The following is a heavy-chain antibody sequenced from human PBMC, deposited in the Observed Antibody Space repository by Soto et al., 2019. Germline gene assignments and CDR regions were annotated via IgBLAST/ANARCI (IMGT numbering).Heavy chain of an antibody. CDR3: ARDAWANYYDSSGYFGY. J-gene: IGHJ4*02. Sequence: PGGSLRLSCAASGSTFSSYAMHWVRQAPGKGLEWVAVISYDGSNKYYADSVKGRFTISRDNSKNTLYLQMNSLRAEDTAVYYCARDAWANYYDSSGYFGYWGQGTLVTVSS. D-gene: IGHD3-22*01. CDR1: GSTFSSYA. CDR2: ISYDGSNK. V-gene: IGHV3-30-3*01.